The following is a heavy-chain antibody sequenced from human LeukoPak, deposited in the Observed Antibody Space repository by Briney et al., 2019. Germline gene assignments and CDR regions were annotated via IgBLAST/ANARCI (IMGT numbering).Heavy chain of an antibody. Sequence: SVKVSCKASGGTFSSYAISWVRQAPGQGLEWMGGIIPIFGTANYAQKFQGRVTITADESTSTAYMELSSLRSEDTAVYYCVSDRSDGGYAESNGYPTFDLWGRGTLVTVSS. CDR2: IIPIFGTA. CDR3: VSDRSDGGYAESNGYPTFDL. V-gene: IGHV1-69*13. J-gene: IGHJ2*01. D-gene: IGHD5-24*01. CDR1: GGTFSSYA.